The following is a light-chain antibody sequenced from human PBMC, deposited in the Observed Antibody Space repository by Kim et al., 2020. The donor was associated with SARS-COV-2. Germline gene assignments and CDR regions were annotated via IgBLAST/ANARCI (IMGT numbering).Light chain of an antibody. J-gene: IGLJ3*02. CDR1: NIGHKY. CDR2: KDS. Sequence: SYELTQPLSVSVALGQTAKITCGGNNIGHKYVHWYQQKPGQAPVLVMYKDSSRPSGISERFSGSNSGNTATLTISRAQAGDEAEYYCQVWDSSTEVFGRGSKLTVL. CDR3: QVWDSSTEV. V-gene: IGLV3-9*01.